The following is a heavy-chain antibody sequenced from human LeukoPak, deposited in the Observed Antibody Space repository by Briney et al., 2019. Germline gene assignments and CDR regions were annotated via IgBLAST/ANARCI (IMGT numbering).Heavy chain of an antibody. D-gene: IGHD3-22*01. J-gene: IGHJ5*02. CDR1: GYTFTSYG. V-gene: IGHV1-18*01. CDR3: ARAHTGYYDSSGYYSFGWFDP. CDR2: MSAYNGNT. Sequence: ASVKVSCKASGYTFTSYGISWVRQAPGQGLEWMGWMSAYNGNTNYAQKLQGRVTMTTDTSTSTAYMELRSLRSDDTAVYYCARAHTGYYDSSGYYSFGWFDPWGQGTLVTVSS.